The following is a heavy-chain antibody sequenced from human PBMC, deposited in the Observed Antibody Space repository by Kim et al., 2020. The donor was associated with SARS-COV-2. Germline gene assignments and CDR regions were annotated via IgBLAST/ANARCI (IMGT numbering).Heavy chain of an antibody. V-gene: IGHV5-51*01. CDR3: ARHRSPGGELQNWFDP. CDR2: IYPGDSDT. J-gene: IGHJ5*02. D-gene: IGHD3-10*01. CDR1: GYSFTSYW. Sequence: GESLKISCKGSGYSFTSYWIGWVRQMPGKGLEWMGIIYPGDSDTRYSPSFQGQVTISADKSISTAYLQWSSLKASDTAMYYCARHRSPGGELQNWFDPWGQGTLVTVSS.